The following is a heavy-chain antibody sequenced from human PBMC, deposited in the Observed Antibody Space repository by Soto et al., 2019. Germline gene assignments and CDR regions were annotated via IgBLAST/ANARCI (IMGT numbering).Heavy chain of an antibody. CDR3: ARGEDYYDSSGYFDY. V-gene: IGHV4-31*03. Sequence: SETLSLTSTVAGGSISGGGYYWSWIRQHPGKGLEWIGYIYYSGSTYYNPSLKSRVTISVDTSKNQFTLKLSSVTAADTAVYYCARGEDYYDSSGYFDYWGQGTLVTVSS. D-gene: IGHD3-22*01. CDR2: IYYSGST. CDR1: GGSISGGGYY. J-gene: IGHJ4*02.